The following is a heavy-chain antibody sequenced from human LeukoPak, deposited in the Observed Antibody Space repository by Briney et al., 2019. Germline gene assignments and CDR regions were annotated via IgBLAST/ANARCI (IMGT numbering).Heavy chain of an antibody. CDR3: AKDLHGSGGRYFQH. D-gene: IGHD3-10*01. V-gene: IGHV3-23*01. Sequence: RAGGSLRLSCAASGFTVSSYAMSWVRQAPGKGLEWVSAISGSGGSTYYADSVKGRFTISRDNSKNTLYLQMNSLRAEDTAVYYCAKDLHGSGGRYFQHWGQGTLVTVSS. CDR2: ISGSGGST. CDR1: GFTVSSYA. J-gene: IGHJ1*01.